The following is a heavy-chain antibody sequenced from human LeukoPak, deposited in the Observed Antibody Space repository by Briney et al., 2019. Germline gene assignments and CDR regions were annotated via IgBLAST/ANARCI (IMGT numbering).Heavy chain of an antibody. V-gene: IGHV4-34*01. CDR3: ARGGGQIAAAGYFDY. Sequence: GSLRLSCAASGFTVSSNYMSWIRQPPGKGLEWIGEINHSGSTNYNPSLKSRVTISVDTSKNQFSLKLSSVTAADTAVYYCARGGGQIAAAGYFDYWGQGTLVTVSS. J-gene: IGHJ4*02. D-gene: IGHD6-13*01. CDR2: INHSGST. CDR1: GFTVSSNY.